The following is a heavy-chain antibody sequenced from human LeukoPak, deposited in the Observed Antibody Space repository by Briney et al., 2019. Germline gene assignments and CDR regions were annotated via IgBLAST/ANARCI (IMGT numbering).Heavy chain of an antibody. Sequence: PGGSLRLSCATSGFNFDRYTIHWVRQPPGKGLEWVSLAGWAGGTTFYSDSVRGRFTISRDSGRKSVYLQMNSLTTDDTAFYFCAKELDTMFFDYWGQGALVTVSS. CDR1: GFNFDRYT. CDR2: AGWAGGTT. D-gene: IGHD3-10*02. V-gene: IGHV3-43*01. CDR3: AKELDTMFFDY. J-gene: IGHJ4*02.